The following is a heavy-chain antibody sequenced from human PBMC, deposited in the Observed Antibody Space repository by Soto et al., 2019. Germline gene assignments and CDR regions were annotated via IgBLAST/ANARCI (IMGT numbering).Heavy chain of an antibody. J-gene: IGHJ4*01. CDR2: IYYGGST. D-gene: IGHD3-22*01. CDR1: GGSISSGGYY. V-gene: IGHV4-31*03. CDR3: ARGGYYHENRGQKAYDY. Sequence: SETLSLTGTVSGGSISSGGYYWSWIRQHPGKGLEWIGYIYYGGSTYYNPSLKSRATISGDTSKKQFSLKLSSVTAAETAVYYCARGGYYHENRGQKAYDYWGQGTLVPVSP.